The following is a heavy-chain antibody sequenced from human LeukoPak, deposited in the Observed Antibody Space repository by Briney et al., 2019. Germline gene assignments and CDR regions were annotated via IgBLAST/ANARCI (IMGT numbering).Heavy chain of an antibody. CDR2: INSDGSTT. CDR3: ARAFGSGSQVINYFDF. J-gene: IGHJ4*02. Sequence: QPGGSLRLSCAASAFTFITYWMHWVRQAPGKGLVWVSSINSDGSTTTYADSVKGRFTIPRDNAKNMVYLQMNGLRAEDTAVYYCARAFGSGSQVINYFDFWGQGTLVTVSS. V-gene: IGHV3-74*01. CDR1: AFTFITYW. D-gene: IGHD3-10*01.